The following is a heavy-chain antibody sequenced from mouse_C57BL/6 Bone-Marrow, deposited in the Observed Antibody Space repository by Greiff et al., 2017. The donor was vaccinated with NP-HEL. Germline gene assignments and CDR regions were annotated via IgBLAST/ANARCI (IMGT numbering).Heavy chain of an antibody. D-gene: IGHD4-1*01. Sequence: EVKVEESGPGLAKPSQTLSRRGEGKGEERKREEGKGRGKGKGKNREYMGYISYSGSTYYNPSLKSRISITRDTSKNQYYLQLNSVTTEDTATYYCARSLTGYYFDYWGQGTTLTVSS. V-gene: IGHV3-8*01. CDR1: GEERKREE. CDR2: ISYSGST. CDR3: ARSLTGYYFDY. J-gene: IGHJ2*01.